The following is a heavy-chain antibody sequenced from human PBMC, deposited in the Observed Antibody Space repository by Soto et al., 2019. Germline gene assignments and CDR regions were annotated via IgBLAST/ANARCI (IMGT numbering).Heavy chain of an antibody. D-gene: IGHD5-12*01. V-gene: IGHV4-31*03. J-gene: IGHJ5*02. CDR3: ASGLGYKA. CDR2: IHHSGTT. Sequence: QVQLQESGPGLVKPSQTLSLPCTVPGASFGISIYYWGWIRQHPGKGLEWIGYIHHSGTTYYNPSLKSRITLSVDTSKNQFSLRLSSVTAADTAVYYCASGLGYKAWGQGTLVTVSS. CDR1: GASFGISIYY.